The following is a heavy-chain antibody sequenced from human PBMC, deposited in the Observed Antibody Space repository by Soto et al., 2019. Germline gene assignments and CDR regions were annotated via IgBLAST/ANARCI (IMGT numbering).Heavy chain of an antibody. CDR1: GFTFSNNW. CDR3: ARDSGDYYYGSGSLDY. Sequence: PGGSLRLSCAASGFTFSNNWMHWVRQAPGKGPVWVSRINSDGSSTYYADSVKGRFTISRDNAKNTLYLQMNSLRAEDTAVYYCARDSGDYYYGSGSLDYWGKGTLVTV. V-gene: IGHV3-74*01. D-gene: IGHD3-10*01. CDR2: INSDGSST. J-gene: IGHJ4*02.